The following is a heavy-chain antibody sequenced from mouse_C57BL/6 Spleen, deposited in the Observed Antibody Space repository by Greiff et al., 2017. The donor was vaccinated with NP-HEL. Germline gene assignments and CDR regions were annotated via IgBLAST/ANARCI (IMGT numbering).Heavy chain of an antibody. CDR2: INPGSGGT. J-gene: IGHJ3*01. D-gene: IGHD1-1*01. V-gene: IGHV1-54*01. CDR3: ARFTTVVALD. Sequence: VKLMESGAELVRPGTSVKVSCKASGYAFTNYLIEWVKQRPGQGLEWIGVINPGSGGTNYNEKFKGKATLTADKSSSTAYMQLSSLTSEDSAVYFCARFTTVVALDWGQGTLVTVSA. CDR1: GYAFTNYL.